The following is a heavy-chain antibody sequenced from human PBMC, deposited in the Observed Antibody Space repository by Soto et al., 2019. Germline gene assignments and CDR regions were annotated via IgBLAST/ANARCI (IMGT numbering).Heavy chain of an antibody. CDR1: GFTFSSYA. D-gene: IGHD3-22*01. J-gene: IGHJ5*02. V-gene: IGHV3-30-3*01. Sequence: SGGSLRLSCAASGFTFSSYAMHWVRQAPGKGLEWVAVISYDGSNKYYADSVKGRFTISRDNSNKTLYLQMNSLRAEDTAVYYCARDLSMGRITMIPWFDPWGQGTLVTVSS. CDR2: ISYDGSNK. CDR3: ARDLSMGRITMIPWFDP.